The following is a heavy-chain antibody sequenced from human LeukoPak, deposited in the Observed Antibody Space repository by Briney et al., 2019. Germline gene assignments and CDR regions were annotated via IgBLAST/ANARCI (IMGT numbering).Heavy chain of an antibody. D-gene: IGHD1-26*01. Sequence: ASVKVSCKASGYSFTSHYMHWVRQAPGQGLEWMGLINPSGSSTLYAQKFQGRVTMTRDMSTTTDYMELSSLRSEDTAIYYCARDNSVGDNAWWFDPWGQGTLVTVSS. CDR3: ARDNSVGDNAWWFDP. CDR2: INPSGSST. J-gene: IGHJ5*02. CDR1: GYSFTSHY. V-gene: IGHV1-46*01.